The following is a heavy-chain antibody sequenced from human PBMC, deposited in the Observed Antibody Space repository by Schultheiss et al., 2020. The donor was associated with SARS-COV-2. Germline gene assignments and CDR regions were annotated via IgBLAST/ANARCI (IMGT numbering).Heavy chain of an antibody. Sequence: ASVKVSCKASGYTFTSYAMNWVRQAPGQGLEWMGWISAYNGNTNYAQKLQGRVTMTTDTSTSTAYMELRSLRSDDTAVYYCARDLRRYCSSTSCYQAFDIWGQGTMVTVSS. D-gene: IGHD2-2*01. J-gene: IGHJ3*02. CDR2: ISAYNGNT. CDR3: ARDLRRYCSSTSCYQAFDI. CDR1: GYTFTSYA. V-gene: IGHV1-18*01.